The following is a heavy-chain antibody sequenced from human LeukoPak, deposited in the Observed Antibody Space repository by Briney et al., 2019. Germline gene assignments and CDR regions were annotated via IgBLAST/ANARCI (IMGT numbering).Heavy chain of an antibody. V-gene: IGHV4-59*11. CDR3: ATIKRGNIFGYFDF. D-gene: IGHD5-18*01. CDR2: MLDTVTT. Sequence: PSETLSLTCAVSGASMNTHYWSWIRQPPGKGLEWIGYMLDTVTTKDNPSLKSRFTLSADTSKNQFSLRLTSVTATDTAVYYCATIKRGNIFGYFDFWGQGIPVTVSS. J-gene: IGHJ4*02. CDR1: GASMNTHY.